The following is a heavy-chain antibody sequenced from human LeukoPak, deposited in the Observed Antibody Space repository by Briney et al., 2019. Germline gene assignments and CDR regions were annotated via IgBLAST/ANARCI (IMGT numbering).Heavy chain of an antibody. V-gene: IGHV3-23*01. J-gene: IGHJ4*02. D-gene: IGHD4/OR15-4a*01. CDR2: ISISADMT. Sequence: PGGSLRLSCEVSGFPFSSHAMSWVRQAPGRGLGWVSGISISADMTYYADSVQGRFIISRDNSKNTVYLQMDSLRVEDTAVYYCANEEVPNDYWGQGTLVTVSS. CDR1: GFPFSSHA. CDR3: ANEEVPNDY.